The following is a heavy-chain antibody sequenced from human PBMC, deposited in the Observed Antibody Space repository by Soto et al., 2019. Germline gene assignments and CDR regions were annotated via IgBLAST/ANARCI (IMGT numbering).Heavy chain of an antibody. J-gene: IGHJ5*01. Sequence: SATLSITCSVSGDSISTVDYFWAWIRQPPGQALEYIGYIYKSTTTYYNPSFESRVAISLDTSKSQFSLTVTSVTAADTAVYFCARGRYCLTGRCFPNWFDSWGQGTLVTVSS. V-gene: IGHV4-30-4*01. CDR3: ARGRYCLTGRCFPNWFDS. CDR2: IYKSTTT. D-gene: IGHD2-15*01. CDR1: GDSISTVDYF.